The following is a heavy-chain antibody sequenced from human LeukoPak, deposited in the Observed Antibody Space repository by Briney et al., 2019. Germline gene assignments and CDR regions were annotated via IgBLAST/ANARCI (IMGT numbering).Heavy chain of an antibody. CDR3: ARHIYSSSATIYYYYYYYMDV. CDR1: GYSFTSYW. J-gene: IGHJ6*03. Sequence: GESLKISCKVSGYSFTSYWIGWVRQMPGKGLEWMGIISPGVSDTRYSPSFQGQVTISADKSLRTVYPQWSSLKASYIAMYYCARHIYSSSATIYYYYYYYMDVWGKGTTVTFSS. CDR2: ISPGVSDT. D-gene: IGHD6-6*01. V-gene: IGHV5-51*01.